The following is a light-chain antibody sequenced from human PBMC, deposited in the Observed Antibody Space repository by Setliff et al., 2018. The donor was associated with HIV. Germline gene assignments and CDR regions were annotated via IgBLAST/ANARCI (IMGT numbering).Light chain of an antibody. J-gene: IGLJ1*01. CDR1: SSNVGKYDL. CDR2: DVT. V-gene: IGLV2-11*01. Sequence: QSALTQPASVSGSPGQSITISCTGNSSNVGKYDLVSWYRQYPGKAPKLIIYDVTKRPSGVPDRFSGSKSGDTASLTISGLQSEDEADYYCCSYAGTYTYIFGAGTKVTVL. CDR3: CSYAGTYTYI.